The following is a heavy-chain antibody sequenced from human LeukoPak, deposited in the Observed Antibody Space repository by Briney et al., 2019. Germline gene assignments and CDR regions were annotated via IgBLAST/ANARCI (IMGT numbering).Heavy chain of an antibody. V-gene: IGHV3-30*18. D-gene: IGHD1-26*01. CDR1: GLTFSSYG. CDR2: ISYDGSNK. CDR3: AEDRGDGATHFFDY. J-gene: IGHJ4*02. Sequence: GGSLRLSCAASGLTFSSYGMHWVRQAPGKGLEWVAVISYDGSNKYYADSVKGRFTISRDNSKNTLYLQMNSLRAEDTAVYYCAEDRGDGATHFFDYWGQGTLVTVSS.